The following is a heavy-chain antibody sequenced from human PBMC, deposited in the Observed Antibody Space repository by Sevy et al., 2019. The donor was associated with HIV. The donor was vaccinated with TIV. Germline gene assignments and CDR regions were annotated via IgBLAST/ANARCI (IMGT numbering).Heavy chain of an antibody. CDR3: AKGDRSFYGIDV. Sequence: GGSLRLSCAASGFTFGTYDMNWVRQAPGKGLEWVSGISGSGGSTYYADSVKGRITISRDNSKKTVYLQMNSLRAEDTAVYYCAKGDRSFYGIDVWGQGTTVTVSS. V-gene: IGHV3-23*01. D-gene: IGHD2-15*01. CDR2: ISGSGGST. CDR1: GFTFGTYD. J-gene: IGHJ6*02.